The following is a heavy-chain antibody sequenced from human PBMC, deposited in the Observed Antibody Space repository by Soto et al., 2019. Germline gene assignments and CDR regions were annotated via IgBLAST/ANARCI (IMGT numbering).Heavy chain of an antibody. CDR3: SRSLNS. CDR1: GFTFSTYW. J-gene: IGHJ4*02. V-gene: IGHV3-7*01. CDR2: INQDGSEK. Sequence: GGSLRLTCAASGFTFSTYWMDWVRQTPGKGLEWVANINQDGSEKNYVDSVKGRFTIYRDNAKNSLYLQMSSLTAEDSALYYCSRSLNSWGQGTLVTVSS.